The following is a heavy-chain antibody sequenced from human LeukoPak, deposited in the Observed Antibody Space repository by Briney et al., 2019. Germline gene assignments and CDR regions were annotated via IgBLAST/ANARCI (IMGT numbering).Heavy chain of an antibody. CDR2: IIPIFGTA. D-gene: IGHD1-20*01. V-gene: IGHV1-69*13. CDR3: ATSPLITGTTQNPVY. Sequence: SVKVSCKASGGTFSSYAISWVRQAPGQGLEWMGGIIPIFGTANYAQKFQGRVTITADESTSTAYMELSSLRSEDTAVYYCATSPLITGTTQNPVYWGQGTLVTVSS. CDR1: GGTFSSYA. J-gene: IGHJ4*02.